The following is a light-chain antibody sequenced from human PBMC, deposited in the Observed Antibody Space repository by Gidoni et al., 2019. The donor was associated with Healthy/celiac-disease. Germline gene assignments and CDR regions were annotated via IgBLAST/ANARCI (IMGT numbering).Light chain of an antibody. CDR2: YDD. V-gene: IGLV1-36*01. CDR3: AAWEDSLNTWV. CDR1: NSNIGDRG. J-gene: IGLJ3*02. Sequence: QSVLTQPPSVSGAPRQRVIISCSGRNSNIGDRGVNWYQQLPGKAPRLLIYYDDLVSSGVSDRFSGSKSGTSASLAISGLQPEDEADYYCAAWEDSLNTWVFGGGTNLTVL.